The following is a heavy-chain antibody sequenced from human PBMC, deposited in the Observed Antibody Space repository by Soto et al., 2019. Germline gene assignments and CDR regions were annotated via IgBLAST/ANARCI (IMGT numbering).Heavy chain of an antibody. CDR2: ISGSGGST. V-gene: IGHV3-23*01. Sequence: GGSLRLSCAASGFTFSSYAMSWVRQAPGKGLEWVSAISGSGGSTYYADSVKGRFTISRDNSKNTLYLQMNSLRAEDTAVYYCARLGYCSGGSCYNRYYFDYWGQGTLVTVSS. CDR1: GFTFSSYA. J-gene: IGHJ4*02. CDR3: ARLGYCSGGSCYNRYYFDY. D-gene: IGHD2-15*01.